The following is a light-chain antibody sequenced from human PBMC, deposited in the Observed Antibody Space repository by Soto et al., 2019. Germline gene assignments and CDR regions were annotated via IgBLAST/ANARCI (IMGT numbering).Light chain of an antibody. CDR2: GAS. V-gene: IGKV1-39*01. J-gene: IGKJ4*01. CDR1: QSINRY. Sequence: DMRMTQSPSSLSASVGDRVTITCRASQSINRYLNWYQQKPGKAPKLLIYGASTLQSGVPSRFSGSGSGTDFTLTISTLQPEDFATYYCQQSNSSPLTFGGGTKVEIK. CDR3: QQSNSSPLT.